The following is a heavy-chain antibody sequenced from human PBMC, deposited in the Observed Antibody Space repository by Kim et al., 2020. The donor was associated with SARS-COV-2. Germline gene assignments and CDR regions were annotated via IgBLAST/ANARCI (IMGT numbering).Heavy chain of an antibody. J-gene: IGHJ6*02. D-gene: IGHD1-1*01. CDR1: GGSISSYY. Sequence: SETLSLTCTVSGGSISSYYWSWIRQPPGKGLEWIGYIYYSGSTNYNPSLKSRITISVDTSKNQFSLKLSYVTAAETAVYYCARGNSNFYYYYGMDVWGQGTTVTVSS. CDR2: IYYSGST. CDR3: ARGNSNFYYYYGMDV. V-gene: IGHV4-59*01.